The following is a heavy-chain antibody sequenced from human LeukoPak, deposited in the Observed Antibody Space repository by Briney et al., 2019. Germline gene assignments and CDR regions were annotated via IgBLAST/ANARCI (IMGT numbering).Heavy chain of an antibody. CDR1: GGSFGSYY. Sequence: SETLSLTCTASGGSFGSYYWSWIRQPPGKGLEWIGYINYSGTTNYNPSLKSRVSISVDTSKNQFSLKLSSVTAADTAVYYCARGTMMVGPWGQGTQVTVSS. J-gene: IGHJ5*02. V-gene: IGHV4-59*01. CDR3: ARGTMMVGP. D-gene: IGHD3-22*01. CDR2: INYSGTT.